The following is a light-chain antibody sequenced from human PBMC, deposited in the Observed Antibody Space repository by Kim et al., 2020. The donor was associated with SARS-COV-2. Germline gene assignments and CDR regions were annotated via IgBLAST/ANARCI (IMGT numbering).Light chain of an antibody. V-gene: IGKV4-1*01. CDR2: WAS. J-gene: IGKJ2*01. CDR1: QSVLYSSNNKKY. CDR3: QQYYSTPYT. Sequence: RATINCKSSQSVLYSSNNKKYLAWYQQKPGQPPKLLIYWASTRESGVPDRFSGSGSGTDFTLTISSLQAEDVAVYYCQQYYSTPYTFGQGTKLEIK.